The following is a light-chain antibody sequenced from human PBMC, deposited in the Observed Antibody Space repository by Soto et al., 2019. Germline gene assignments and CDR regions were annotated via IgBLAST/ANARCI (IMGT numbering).Light chain of an antibody. CDR1: QSISTY. CDR3: QQSYSTPPFT. J-gene: IGKJ3*01. Sequence: DIQMTQSPSSLSASVGDRVTITCRASQSISTYLNWYQHKPGKAPKLLIYAASSLQSGVPSRFSGSGSGTDFTLTISSLQPEDFATYYCQQSYSTPPFTFGPGTKVDIK. V-gene: IGKV1-39*01. CDR2: AAS.